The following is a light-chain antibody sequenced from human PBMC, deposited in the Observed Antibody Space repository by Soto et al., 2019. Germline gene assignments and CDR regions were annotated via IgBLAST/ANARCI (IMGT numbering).Light chain of an antibody. V-gene: IGKV3-20*01. J-gene: IGKJ1*01. CDR1: QTFSSLY. Sequence: SRSAGTLSLSPLELATLFFRASQTFSSLYLACYQQKSGEAPRLLIYGASSRATGIPDRFSGSGSGTDFTLTISRLEPEDFAVYYCHAYVSWKFGQGTKVDI. CDR2: GAS. CDR3: HAYVSWK.